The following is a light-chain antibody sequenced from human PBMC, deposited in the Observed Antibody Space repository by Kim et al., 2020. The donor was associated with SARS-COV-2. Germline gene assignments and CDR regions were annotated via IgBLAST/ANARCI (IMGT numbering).Light chain of an antibody. Sequence: SASTGDRVTITCRASQGISSYLAWYQQKPGKAPKLLIYAAATLQSGVPSRFSGSGSGTDFTLTISCLQSEDFATYYCQQYYSYPPIFGGGTKVEI. V-gene: IGKV1-8*01. CDR2: AAA. CDR1: QGISSY. CDR3: QQYYSYPPI. J-gene: IGKJ4*01.